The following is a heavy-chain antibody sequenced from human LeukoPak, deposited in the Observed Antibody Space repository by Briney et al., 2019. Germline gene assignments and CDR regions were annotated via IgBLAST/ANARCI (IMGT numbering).Heavy chain of an antibody. Sequence: KPSETLSLTCAVYGGSFSGYYWSWIRQPPGKGLEWIGEINHSGSTNYNPSLKSRVTLSVDTSKNQFSLKLSSVTAADTAVYYCAREGGSDRAFDIWGQGTMVTVSS. V-gene: IGHV4-34*01. CDR1: GGSFSGYY. D-gene: IGHD1-26*01. CDR3: AREGGSDRAFDI. CDR2: INHSGST. J-gene: IGHJ3*02.